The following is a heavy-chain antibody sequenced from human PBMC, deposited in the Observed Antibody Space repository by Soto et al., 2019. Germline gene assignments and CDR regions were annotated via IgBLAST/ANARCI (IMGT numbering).Heavy chain of an antibody. V-gene: IGHV3-48*03. CDR2: ISSSGSTI. J-gene: IGHJ4*02. CDR3: ARGVGATAWGY. D-gene: IGHD1-26*01. Sequence: PGGSLRLSCAASGFIFSSYEMNWVRQAPGKGLEWVSYISSSGSTIYYADSVKGRFTISRDNAKNSLYLQMNRLRAEDTAVYYCARGVGATAWGYWGQGTLVTVSS. CDR1: GFIFSSYE.